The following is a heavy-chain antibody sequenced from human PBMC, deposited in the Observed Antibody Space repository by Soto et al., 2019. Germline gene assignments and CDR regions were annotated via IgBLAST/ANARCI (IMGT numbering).Heavy chain of an antibody. J-gene: IGHJ5*02. Sequence: QQQLQESGPGLVKPSETLSLTCTVSGGSISSSSYYWGWIRQPPGKGLEWIGGIYYRGSTYYNPSLKSPVTISVDTSNHQFSLKLSSVTAADTAVYYCARIRSMVRGVIMGWFDPWGQGTLVTVSS. CDR2: IYYRGST. V-gene: IGHV4-39*01. D-gene: IGHD3-10*01. CDR3: ARIRSMVRGVIMGWFDP. CDR1: GGSISSSSYY.